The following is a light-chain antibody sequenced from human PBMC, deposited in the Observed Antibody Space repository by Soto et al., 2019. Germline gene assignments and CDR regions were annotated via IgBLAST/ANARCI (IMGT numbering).Light chain of an antibody. Sequence: QSALTQPASVSGPPGQSIVISCNGSSSDIGGYNYVSWYQQHPGKAPKLLISEVTNRPSGVSNRFSGSKSGNTASLTISGLQAEDEADYYCSSYTTNITPVVFGGGTQLTVL. CDR2: EVT. CDR3: SSYTTNITPVV. CDR1: SSDIGGYNY. J-gene: IGLJ2*01. V-gene: IGLV2-14*01.